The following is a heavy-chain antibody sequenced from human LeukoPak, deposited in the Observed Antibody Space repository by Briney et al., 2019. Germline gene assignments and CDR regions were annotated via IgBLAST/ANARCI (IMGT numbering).Heavy chain of an antibody. D-gene: IGHD3-22*01. J-gene: IGHJ6*03. CDR1: GFTFDDYG. CDR2: INWNGGST. Sequence: PGGSLRLSCAASGFTFDDYGMSWVRQAPGKGLEWVSGINWNGGSTGYADSVKGRFTISRDNAKNSLYLQMNSLRAEDTALYYCARGRNYYDSSGYYDPDYYYYMDVWGKGTTVTVSS. CDR3: ARGRNYYDSSGYYDPDYYYYMDV. V-gene: IGHV3-20*04.